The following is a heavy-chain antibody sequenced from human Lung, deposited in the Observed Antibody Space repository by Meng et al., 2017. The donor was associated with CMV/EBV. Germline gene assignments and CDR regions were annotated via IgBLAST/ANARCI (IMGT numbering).Heavy chain of an antibody. J-gene: IGHJ4*02. CDR3: VRGVAETLGWEMGY. Sequence: EVQLVEFGGGLVQPGGSLRLSCAVSGFTLTRYWMHWVREVPGKGLEWVSRIDIDGRDITYADSVRGRFSISRDDAKNTLYLQMNSLRIEDTAVYYCVRGVAETLGWEMGYWGQGTLVTVSS. V-gene: IGHV3-74*03. CDR2: IDIDGRDI. CDR1: GFTLTRYW. D-gene: IGHD1-26*01.